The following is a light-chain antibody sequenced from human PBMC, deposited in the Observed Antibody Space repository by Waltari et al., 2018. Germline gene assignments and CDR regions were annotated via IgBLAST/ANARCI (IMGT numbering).Light chain of an antibody. CDR1: QSISGY. V-gene: IGKV1-39*01. Sequence: DIQMTQSPSSLSASVGDKVTIACRASQSISGYLNWFQQKPGKAPKLLIYAATSLQSGVPSRFNGSGAGTDFTLTISTLQPEDFATYYCQQIFSTPHTFGQGTNLEIK. CDR3: QQIFSTPHT. CDR2: AAT. J-gene: IGKJ2*01.